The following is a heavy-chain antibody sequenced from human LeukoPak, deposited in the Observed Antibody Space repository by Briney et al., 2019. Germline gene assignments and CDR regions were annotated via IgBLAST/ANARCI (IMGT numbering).Heavy chain of an antibody. CDR3: ATDLSVGVYLWFDP. J-gene: IGHJ5*02. Sequence: ASVKVSCKVSGYTLTELSMHWVRQAPGKGLEWMGGFDPEDGETIYAQKFQGRVTMTEDTSTDTAYMELSSLRSEDTAVYYCATDLSVGVYLWFDPWGQGTLVTVSS. CDR1: GYTLTELS. V-gene: IGHV1-24*01. CDR2: FDPEDGET. D-gene: IGHD5/OR15-5a*01.